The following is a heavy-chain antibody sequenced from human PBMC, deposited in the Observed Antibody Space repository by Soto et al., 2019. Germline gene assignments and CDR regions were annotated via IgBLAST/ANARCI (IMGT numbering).Heavy chain of an antibody. D-gene: IGHD6-13*01. Sequence: GESLKISCAASGFTFDDYAMHWVSQAPGKGMEWVSLISGDGGSTYYADSVKGRFTISRDNSQNSLYLQMNSLRTEDTALYSCAQDISLVISAAVDYWGQGTLVTVSS. CDR2: ISGDGGST. CDR1: GFTFDDYA. V-gene: IGHV3-43*02. J-gene: IGHJ4*02. CDR3: AQDISLVISAAVDY.